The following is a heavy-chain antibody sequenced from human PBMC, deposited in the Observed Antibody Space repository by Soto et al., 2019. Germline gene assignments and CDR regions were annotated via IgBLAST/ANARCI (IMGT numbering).Heavy chain of an antibody. CDR2: IYYSGST. Sequence: SETLPLTCTVSGGPISSYYWRWIRQPPGKGPEWIGYIYYSGSTNYNPSLKSRVTISVDTSKNQFSLKMRSVTAADTAVYYCARMSGYCTNGVCYRDYYGMDVWGQGTTVTVSS. CDR1: GGPISSYY. J-gene: IGHJ6*02. V-gene: IGHV4-59*01. CDR3: ARMSGYCTNGVCYRDYYGMDV. D-gene: IGHD2-8*01.